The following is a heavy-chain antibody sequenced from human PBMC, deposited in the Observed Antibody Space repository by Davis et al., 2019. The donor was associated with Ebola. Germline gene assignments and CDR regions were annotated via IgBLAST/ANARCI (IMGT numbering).Heavy chain of an antibody. D-gene: IGHD3-3*01. CDR3: AREGDQLRFLDDYYKYYPMNV. V-gene: IGHV3-48*01. Sequence: PGGSLRLSCAASGFVFSDFSMNWVRQAPGKGLEWITYITKGSDAIHYADSVKGRFTVSRDNAKNSVYLQMNSLRAEDTAVYYCAREGDQLRFLDDYYKYYPMNVWGQGTTVSVSS. J-gene: IGHJ6*02. CDR1: GFVFSDFS. CDR2: ITKGSDAI.